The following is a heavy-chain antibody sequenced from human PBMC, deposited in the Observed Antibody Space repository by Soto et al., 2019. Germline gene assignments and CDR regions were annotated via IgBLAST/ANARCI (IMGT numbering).Heavy chain of an antibody. CDR2: ITGTSAFT. CDR3: ARDNLAFQGAFDL. D-gene: IGHD3-16*01. Sequence: GGSLRLSCAASGFVFSDFQFNWVRQAPGGGLEWLSSITGTSAFTEYAESIEGRFTISRDNPNKLLFLHMDNLRPEDTAVYYCARDNLAFQGAFDLWGQGTLVTVST. CDR1: GFVFSDFQ. J-gene: IGHJ4*02. V-gene: IGHV3-21*01.